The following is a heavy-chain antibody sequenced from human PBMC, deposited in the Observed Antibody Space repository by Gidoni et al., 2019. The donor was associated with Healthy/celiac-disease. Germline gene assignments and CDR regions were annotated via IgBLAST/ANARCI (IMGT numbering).Heavy chain of an antibody. D-gene: IGHD3-22*01. CDR3: ASVSYYDSSGYPMR. J-gene: IGHJ4*02. Sequence: VQLVESGGGLVKPGGSLRLSCSASGFPFSSYSMNWVRQAPGKGLEWVSSISSSSSYIYYADSVKGRFTISRDNAKNSLYLQMNSLRAEDTAVYYCASVSYYDSSGYPMRWGQGTLVTVSS. CDR1: GFPFSSYS. CDR2: ISSSSSYI. V-gene: IGHV3-21*01.